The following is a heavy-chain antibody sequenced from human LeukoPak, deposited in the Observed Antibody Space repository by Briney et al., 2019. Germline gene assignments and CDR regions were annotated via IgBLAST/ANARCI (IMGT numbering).Heavy chain of an antibody. D-gene: IGHD2-2*01. Sequence: GGSLRLSCAASGITFSNYWMSWVRQAPGKGLEWVANIKQDGSEKNYVDSVKGRFTISRDNAKNSLYLQMNSLRAEDTAVYYCAKDGAGSQSYCSSTSCYVDYWGQGTLVTVSS. CDR3: AKDGAGSQSYCSSTSCYVDY. CDR1: GITFSNYW. CDR2: IKQDGSEK. V-gene: IGHV3-7*01. J-gene: IGHJ4*02.